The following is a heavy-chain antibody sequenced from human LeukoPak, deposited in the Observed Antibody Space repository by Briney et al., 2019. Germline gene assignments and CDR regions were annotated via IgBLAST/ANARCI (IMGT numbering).Heavy chain of an antibody. D-gene: IGHD5-12*01. J-gene: IGHJ4*02. V-gene: IGHV3-23*01. CDR1: GFTFSSYA. Sequence: GGPLRLSCAASGFTFSSYAMSWVRQAPGKGLEWVSAISGSGGSTYYADSVKGRFTISRDNSKNTLYLQMNSLRAEDTAVYYCAKDSPRVATDGGYYFDYWGQGTLVTVSS. CDR2: ISGSGGST. CDR3: AKDSPRVATDGGYYFDY.